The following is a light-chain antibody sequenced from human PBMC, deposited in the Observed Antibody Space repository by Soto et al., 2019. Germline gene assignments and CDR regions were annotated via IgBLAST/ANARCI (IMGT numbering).Light chain of an antibody. V-gene: IGKV3-20*01. CDR3: KQYGSSPIT. CDR2: GVY. CDR1: QTVRSIY. Sequence: EILLTQSPGTLSLSLGERVTLSCRASQTVRSIYVAWYQQKVGQAHRLLIYGVYSRVTGIQDRFSGSGSGTDFTLTIRRLEPEDFAVYYCKQYGSSPITFGQGTRLEIK. J-gene: IGKJ5*01.